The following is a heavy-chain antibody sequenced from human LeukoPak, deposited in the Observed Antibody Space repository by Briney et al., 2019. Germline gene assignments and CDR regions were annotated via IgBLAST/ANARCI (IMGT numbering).Heavy chain of an antibody. J-gene: IGHJ5*02. V-gene: IGHV1-69*13. CDR3: ARLVWFGENNWFDP. D-gene: IGHD3-10*01. Sequence: SVKVSCKASGGTFSSYAISWVRQAPGQGLEWMGGIIPIFGTANYAQKFQGRVTITADESTSTAYMELSSLRSEDTAVYYCARLVWFGENNWFDPWGQGTLVTVSS. CDR2: IIPIFGTA. CDR1: GGTFSSYA.